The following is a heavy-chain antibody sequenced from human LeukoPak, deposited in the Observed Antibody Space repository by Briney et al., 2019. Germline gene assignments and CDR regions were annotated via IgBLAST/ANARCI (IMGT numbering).Heavy chain of an antibody. D-gene: IGHD3-22*01. Sequence: GGSLRLSCAASGFTFSTYWMSWVRQAPGKGLEWVANIKQDGSDKGYADSVKGRFTISRDNAKNSLYLQINSLRADDTAVYYCARDRDSRWDFDLWGRGTLVTVSS. V-gene: IGHV3-7*04. J-gene: IGHJ2*01. CDR2: IKQDGSDK. CDR3: ARDRDSRWDFDL. CDR1: GFTFSTYW.